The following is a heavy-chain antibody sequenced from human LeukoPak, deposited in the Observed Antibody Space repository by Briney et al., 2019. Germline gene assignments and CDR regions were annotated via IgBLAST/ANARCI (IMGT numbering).Heavy chain of an antibody. D-gene: IGHD5-24*01. CDR3: ARPRRDGYNYAFDI. J-gene: IGHJ3*02. CDR2: IYYSGST. V-gene: IGHV4-59*12. CDR1: GGSISSYY. Sequence: SETLSLTCTVSGGSISSYYGSWIRQPPGKGLEWIGYIYYSGSTNYNPSLKSRVTISVDTSKNQFSLKLSSVTAADTAVYYCARPRRDGYNYAFDIWGQGSMVTVSS.